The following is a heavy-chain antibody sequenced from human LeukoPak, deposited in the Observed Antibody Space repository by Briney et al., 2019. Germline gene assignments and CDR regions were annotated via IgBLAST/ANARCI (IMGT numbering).Heavy chain of an antibody. CDR2: IKADGSEK. CDR1: SFPFSNRW. V-gene: IGHV3-7*04. J-gene: IGHJ4*02. D-gene: IGHD2-15*01. Sequence: GGSLRLSCAACSFPFSNRWMSRVRQAPGKGLEWVANIKADGSEKYYVDSVKGRFTVSRDNAKNSLYLQMNSLRAEDTGLYSCARYCGGGSCFDYWGRGTLVTVSS. CDR3: ARYCGGGSCFDY.